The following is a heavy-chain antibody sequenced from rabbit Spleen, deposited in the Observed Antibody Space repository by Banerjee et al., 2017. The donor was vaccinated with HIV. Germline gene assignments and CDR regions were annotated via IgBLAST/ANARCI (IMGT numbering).Heavy chain of an antibody. J-gene: IGHJ6*01. Sequence: QSLEESGGDLVKPGASLTLTCTASGFSFSSSDYMCWVRQAPGKGLEWISCIAGSSSGFTYSATWAKGRFTCSKTSSTTVTLQMTSLTVADTATYFCARDTSSSFSSYGMDLWGPGHPGHRL. V-gene: IGHV1S40*01. CDR3: ARDTSSSFSSYGMDL. D-gene: IGHD1-1*01. CDR2: IAGSSSGFT. CDR1: GFSFSSSDY.